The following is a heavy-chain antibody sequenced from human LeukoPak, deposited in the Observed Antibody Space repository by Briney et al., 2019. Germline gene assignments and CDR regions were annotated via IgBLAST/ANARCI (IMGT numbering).Heavy chain of an antibody. J-gene: IGHJ6*02. CDR2: IYCSGST. V-gene: IGHV4-59*01. Sequence: GSLRLSCTASGFTFSNFRMGWVRQPPGKGLEWIGYIYCSGSTNYNPSLKSRVTISVDTSKNQFSLKLSSVTAADTAVYYCARDNWNYGSSMDVWGQGTTVTVSS. CDR3: ARDNWNYGSSMDV. D-gene: IGHD1-7*01. CDR1: GFTFSNFR.